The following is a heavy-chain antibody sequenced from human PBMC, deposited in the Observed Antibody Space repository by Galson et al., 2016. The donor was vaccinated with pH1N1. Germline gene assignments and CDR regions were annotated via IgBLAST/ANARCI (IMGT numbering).Heavy chain of an antibody. J-gene: IGHJ3*01. CDR2: SRPYTDNT. Sequence: SVKVSCKASGYTFSSHGISWVRQAPGQGLEWMGWSRPYTDNTNHVQKFQGRVTMTTDTSTSTAYMELRSLTSDDTAVYYCARDPNYYGSGSWGEDALDFWGQGTMVTVSS. D-gene: IGHD3-10*01. CDR3: ARDPNYYGSGSWGEDALDF. V-gene: IGHV1-18*01. CDR1: GYTFSSHG.